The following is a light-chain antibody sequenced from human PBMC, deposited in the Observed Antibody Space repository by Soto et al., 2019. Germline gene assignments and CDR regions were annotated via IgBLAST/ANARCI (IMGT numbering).Light chain of an antibody. Sequence: EIVMTQSPATLSVSPGERATLSCRASQSVSSNLAWYQQKPGQAPRLLIYGASTRATGIPARFSGSRSGIEFTLTISSLQSEDFAVYYCQHYNNWPRTFGQGTKVEIK. J-gene: IGKJ1*01. CDR1: QSVSSN. V-gene: IGKV3-15*01. CDR2: GAS. CDR3: QHYNNWPRT.